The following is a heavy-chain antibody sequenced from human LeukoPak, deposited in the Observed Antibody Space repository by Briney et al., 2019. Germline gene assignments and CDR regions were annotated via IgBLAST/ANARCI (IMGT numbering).Heavy chain of an antibody. D-gene: IGHD3-10*01. V-gene: IGHV4-39*01. CDR3: ARHYSTYYFGLGSYPFDY. CDR1: GGSVSSSRYY. CDR2: VYYTGST. J-gene: IGHJ4*02. Sequence: PSETLSLTCTVSGGSVSSSRYYWGWIRQPPGKGLEWIGTVYYTGSTYYNPSLKSRVTISVDTSKNEFSLKLTSVTAADTAEYYCARHYSTYYFGLGSYPFDYWGQGTLVTVSS.